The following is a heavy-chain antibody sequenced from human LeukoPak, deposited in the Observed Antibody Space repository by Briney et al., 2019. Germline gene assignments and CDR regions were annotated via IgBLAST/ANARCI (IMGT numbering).Heavy chain of an antibody. J-gene: IGHJ6*02. CDR3: ARATATRYYYYGMDV. CDR2: ISSSGSTI. D-gene: IGHD5-18*01. Sequence: GGSLRLSCAASGFTFSSYEMNWVRQAPGKGLAWVSYISSSGSTIYYADSVKGRFTISRDNAKNSLYLQMNSLRAEDTAVYYCARATATRYYYYGMDVWGQGTTVTVSS. V-gene: IGHV3-48*03. CDR1: GFTFSSYE.